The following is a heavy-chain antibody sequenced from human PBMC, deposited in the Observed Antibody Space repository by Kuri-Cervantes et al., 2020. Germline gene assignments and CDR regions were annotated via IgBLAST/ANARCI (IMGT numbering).Heavy chain of an antibody. D-gene: IGHD1-26*01. V-gene: IGHV3-43*01. CDR3: AKDEGGSYLDY. J-gene: IGHJ4*02. CDR2: ISWDGGST. Sequence: GGSLRLSCAASGFTFDDYTMHWVRQAPGKGLEWVSLISWDGGSTYYADSVKGRSTISRGNSKNSLYLQMNSLRTEDTALYYCAKDEGGSYLDYWGRGTLVTVSS. CDR1: GFTFDDYT.